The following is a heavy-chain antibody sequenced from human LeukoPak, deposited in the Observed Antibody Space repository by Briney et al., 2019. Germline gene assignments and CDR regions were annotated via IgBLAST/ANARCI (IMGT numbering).Heavy chain of an antibody. Sequence: SETLSLTCAVYGGSFSGYYWSWIRQPPGKGLEWIGEINHSGSTNYNPSLKSRVTISVDTSKNQFSLKLSSVTAVDTAVYYCARGWRTVVYAPNWFDPWGQGTLVTVSS. V-gene: IGHV4-34*01. CDR2: INHSGST. J-gene: IGHJ5*02. CDR3: ARGWRTVVYAPNWFDP. CDR1: GGSFSGYY. D-gene: IGHD2-8*02.